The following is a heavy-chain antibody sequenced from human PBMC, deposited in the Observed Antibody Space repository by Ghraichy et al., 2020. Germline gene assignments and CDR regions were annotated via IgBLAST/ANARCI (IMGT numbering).Heavy chain of an antibody. CDR1: GYSFTNYW. D-gene: IGHD6-19*01. Sequence: GESLNISCKGSGYSFTNYWIGWVRQMPGKGLEWMGIIDPDDSDTRYSPSFQGLVTISADKSISTAYLQWSSLKASDTAMYYCARHGAVAGTGIWGQGTLVTVSS. CDR2: IDPDDSDT. CDR3: ARHGAVAGTGI. V-gene: IGHV5-51*01. J-gene: IGHJ4*02.